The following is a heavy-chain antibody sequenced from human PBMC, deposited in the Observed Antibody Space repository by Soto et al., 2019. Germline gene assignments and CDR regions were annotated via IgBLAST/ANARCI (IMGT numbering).Heavy chain of an antibody. CDR3: AKGGNRYYEFWSDY. D-gene: IGHD3-3*01. CDR1: GFNFGDYA. CDR2: IDWNSGRT. J-gene: IGHJ4*02. Sequence: EVQLVESGGGLVQPGMSLRLSCAASGFNFGDYAMHWVRQPPGRGLEWVSGIDWNSGRTVYGDSVKGRFTISRDNAEKALYLQMNSLRPEDTALYYCAKGGNRYYEFWSDYWGQGTLVTVSS. V-gene: IGHV3-9*01.